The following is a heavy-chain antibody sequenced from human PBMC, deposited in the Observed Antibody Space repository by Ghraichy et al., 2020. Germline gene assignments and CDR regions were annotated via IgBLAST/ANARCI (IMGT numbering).Heavy chain of an antibody. CDR3: ARDCGRITIFGVGDY. V-gene: IGHV4-39*07. J-gene: IGHJ4*02. D-gene: IGHD3-3*01. CDR2: IYYSGST. CDR1: GGSISSSSYY. Sequence: SETLSLTCTVSGGSISSSSYYWGWIRQPPGKGLEWIGSIYYSGSTYYNPSLKSRVTISVDTSKNQFSLKLSSVTAADTAVYYCARDCGRITIFGVGDYWGQGTLVTVSS.